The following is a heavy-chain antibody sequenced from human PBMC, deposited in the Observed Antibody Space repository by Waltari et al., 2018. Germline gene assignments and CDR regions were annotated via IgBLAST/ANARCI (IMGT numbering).Heavy chain of an antibody. CDR2: IVVGSGNT. CDR3: AAVSPLYGDYGFYYGGNV. J-gene: IGHJ6*02. D-gene: IGHD4-17*01. Sequence: QMQLVQSGPEVKKPGTSVKFSCKASGFTFTSSAMQWVRQARGQRIEWIGWIVVGSGNTNYAQKFHERVTITWDMSTSTAYMELSSLRSEDTAVYYFAAVSPLYGDYGFYYGGNVWGQGTTVTVSS. CDR1: GFTFTSSA. V-gene: IGHV1-58*02.